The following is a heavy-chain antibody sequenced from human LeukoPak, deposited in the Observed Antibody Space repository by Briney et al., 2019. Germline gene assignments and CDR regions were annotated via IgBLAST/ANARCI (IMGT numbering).Heavy chain of an antibody. CDR1: GGSISSSSYY. CDR2: IYYTGNI. V-gene: IGHV4-39*07. Sequence: SETLSLTCTVSGGSISSSSYYWGWIRQPPGKGLEWIGNIYYTGNIYYNPSLNSRVTVSVDTSKNQFSLQLESMTVADTAVYYCASTAPGGTYYYYYMDVWGKGTTVTVSS. D-gene: IGHD1-26*01. J-gene: IGHJ6*03. CDR3: ASTAPGGTYYYYYMDV.